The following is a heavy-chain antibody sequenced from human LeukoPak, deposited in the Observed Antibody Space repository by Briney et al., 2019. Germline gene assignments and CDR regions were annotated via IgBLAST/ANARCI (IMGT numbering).Heavy chain of an antibody. CDR2: MYYSGST. V-gene: IGHV4-39*01. D-gene: IGHD7-27*01. CDR1: GGSISSSSYY. Sequence: SETLSLTCTVSGGSISSSSYYWGWIRQPPGKGLECIGSMYYSGSTYYNPSLKSRVTISVDTSKNQFSLKLSSVTAADTAVYYCARHPLVTGDLWYFDYWGQGTLVTVSP. CDR3: ARHPLVTGDLWYFDY. J-gene: IGHJ4*02.